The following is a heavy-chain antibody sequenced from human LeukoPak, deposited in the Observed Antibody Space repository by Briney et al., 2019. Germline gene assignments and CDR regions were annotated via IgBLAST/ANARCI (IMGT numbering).Heavy chain of an antibody. J-gene: IGHJ6*02. CDR1: GFTVSSNY. CDR3: ARDNEKHYYYCGMDV. CDR2: IYSGGST. Sequence: PGGSLRLSCAASGFTVSSNYMSWVRQAPGKGLEWVSVIYSGGSTYYADSVKGRFTISRDNSKNTLYLQMNSLRAEDTAVYYCARDNEKHYYYCGMDVWGQGTTVTVSS. V-gene: IGHV3-66*02. D-gene: IGHD1-1*01.